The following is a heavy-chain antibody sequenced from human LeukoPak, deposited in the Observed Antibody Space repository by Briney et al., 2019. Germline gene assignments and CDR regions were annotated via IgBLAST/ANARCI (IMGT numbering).Heavy chain of an antibody. D-gene: IGHD3-9*01. J-gene: IGHJ4*02. V-gene: IGHV4-59*12. Sequence: SETLSLTCSVSGDSIRNYHWTWIRQSPGKGLEWIGYIHYNGNHYYNPSLETRVTRSVDTSRNQFSLMLNSVTAADTAVYYCARGRSGIRYFDWLLRYFDYWGQGTLVTVSS. CDR2: IHYNGNH. CDR3: ARGRSGIRYFDWLLRYFDY. CDR1: GDSIRNYH.